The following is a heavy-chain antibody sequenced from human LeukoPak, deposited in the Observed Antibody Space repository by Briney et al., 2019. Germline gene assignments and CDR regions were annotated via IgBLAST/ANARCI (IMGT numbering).Heavy chain of an antibody. CDR1: GFTFISHA. CDR2: ISGSGATT. CDR3: AKGDSGSSGEPYYLDY. D-gene: IGHD1-26*01. V-gene: IGHV3-23*01. J-gene: IGHJ4*02. Sequence: PGGSLRLSCRVSGFTFISHAMSWVRQAPGKGLEWVSGISGSGATTYYAESVKGRFTISRDNSKNTLYLQMNSLRAEDTAVYYCAKGDSGSSGEPYYLDYWGQGTLATVSS.